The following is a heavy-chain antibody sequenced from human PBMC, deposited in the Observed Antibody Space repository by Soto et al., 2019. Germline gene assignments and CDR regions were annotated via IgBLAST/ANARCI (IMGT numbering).Heavy chain of an antibody. CDR3: AVRRDGYNNNYYYGMDV. CDR1: GGTFSSYA. CDR2: IIPIFGTA. V-gene: IGHV1-69*01. J-gene: IGHJ6*02. Sequence: QVQLVQSGAEVKKPGSSVKVSCKASGGTFSSYAISWVRQAPGQGLEWMGGIIPIFGTANYAQKFQGRVMITADESTSKAYKELSSLISDDTAEYYCAVRRDGYNNNYYYGMDVWGQGTTVTVSS. D-gene: IGHD1-1*01.